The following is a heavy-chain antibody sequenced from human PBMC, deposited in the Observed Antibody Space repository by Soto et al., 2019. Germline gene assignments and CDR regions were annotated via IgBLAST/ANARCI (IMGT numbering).Heavy chain of an antibody. CDR2: IYYSGST. CDR3: ARHWGFWADY. V-gene: IGHV4-59*08. J-gene: IGHJ4*02. CDR1: GGSISRYY. D-gene: IGHD3-16*01. Sequence: PSETLSLTCTVSGGSISRYYWSWLRQPPGKGLEWIGYIYYSGSTNYNPSLKSRVTISVDTSKNQFSLKLSSVTAADTAVYYCARHWGFWADYWGQGTPVTVSS.